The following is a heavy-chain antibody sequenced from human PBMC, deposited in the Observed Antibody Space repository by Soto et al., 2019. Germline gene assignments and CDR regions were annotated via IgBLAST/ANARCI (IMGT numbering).Heavy chain of an antibody. J-gene: IGHJ4*02. D-gene: IGHD5-12*01. V-gene: IGHV3-72*01. CDR1: GFTFSDRY. CDR2: SRNKANSYTT. CDR3: VRGYMGFDY. Sequence: EVQLVESGGGLVPPGGPLRLSCEVSGFTFSDRYMDWVRQAPGRGLEWVGRSRNKANSYTTEYATSVKGRFTVSRDDSKNLFFLQMNSLKTEDTAVYYCVRGYMGFDYWGQGALVTVSS.